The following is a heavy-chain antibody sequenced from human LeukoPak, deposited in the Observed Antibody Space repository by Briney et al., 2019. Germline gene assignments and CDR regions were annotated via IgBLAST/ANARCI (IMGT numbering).Heavy chain of an antibody. V-gene: IGHV6-1*01. D-gene: IGHD2-8*01. Sequence: SHTLSLTCGISGDSVSTNSGAWNWIRQSPSRGLEWLGRTYYRSKWYNDYAVSVKSRITINPDTSKNQFSLQLNSVTPDDTAVYYCAREMVDAFDIWGQGTLVIVSS. J-gene: IGHJ3*02. CDR2: TYYRSKWYN. CDR3: AREMVDAFDI. CDR1: GDSVSTNSGA.